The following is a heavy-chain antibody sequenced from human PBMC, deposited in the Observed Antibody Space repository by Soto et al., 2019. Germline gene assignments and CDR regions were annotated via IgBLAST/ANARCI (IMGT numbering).Heavy chain of an antibody. CDR3: ARWGTTGGLEV. Sequence: QVQLVESGGGVVQPGTSLRLSCVGSGFTFRRYVIHWVRQAPGKGLEWVALTSYDGSNNFYGDSVKGRFTISRHNSRNTVELQMDSLRFEDTALYYCARWGTTGGLEVWGQGTLVSVSS. CDR2: TSYDGSNN. CDR1: GFTFRRYV. D-gene: IGHD3-16*01. V-gene: IGHV3-33*05. J-gene: IGHJ4*02.